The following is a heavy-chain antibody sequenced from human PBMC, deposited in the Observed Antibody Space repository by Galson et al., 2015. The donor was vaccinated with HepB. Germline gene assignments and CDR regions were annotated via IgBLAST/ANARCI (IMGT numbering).Heavy chain of an antibody. CDR3: GRGGDGDYVWGSHRFPLDY. J-gene: IGHJ4*02. CDR1: GVIFSNFA. V-gene: IGHV3-30*03. Sequence: ALRLSCAAAGVIFSNFAMHWVRQAPGKGLEWVAAISYARSNKSKADSVKGRSPISRDNSKNTLDLQTDSLRPEDRAVYFCGRGGDGDYVWGSHRFPLDYWGQGNLVTVSS. D-gene: IGHD3-16*02. CDR2: ISYARSNK.